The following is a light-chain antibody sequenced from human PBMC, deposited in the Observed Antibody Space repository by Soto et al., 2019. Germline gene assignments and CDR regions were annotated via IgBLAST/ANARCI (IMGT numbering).Light chain of an antibody. V-gene: IGKV3-20*01. CDR1: QSVTTR. Sequence: PGGRATLSCRASQSVTTRLAWYQQKPGQPPWLLISGASVRASGVPVRISGSGSGTDFTLTISRLEPEDFALYYCQQYGGSPITFGLGKRLEV. CDR2: GAS. CDR3: QQYGGSPIT. J-gene: IGKJ5*01.